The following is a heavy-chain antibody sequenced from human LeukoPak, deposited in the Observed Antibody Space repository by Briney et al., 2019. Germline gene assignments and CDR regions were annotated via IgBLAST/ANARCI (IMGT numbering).Heavy chain of an antibody. CDR1: GFTFNSYA. D-gene: IGHD3-22*01. CDR2: IKQDGSEK. V-gene: IGHV3-7*01. CDR3: ARARNYYDSSGYFNFDY. Sequence: GGSLRLSCAASGFTFNSYAMIWVRQAPGKGLEWVANIKQDGSEKYYVDSVKGRFTISRDNAKNSLYLQMNSLRAEDTAVYYCARARNYYDSSGYFNFDYWGQGTLVTVSS. J-gene: IGHJ4*02.